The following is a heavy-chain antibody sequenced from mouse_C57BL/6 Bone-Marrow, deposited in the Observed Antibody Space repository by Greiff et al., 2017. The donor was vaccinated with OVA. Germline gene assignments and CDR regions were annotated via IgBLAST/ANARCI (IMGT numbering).Heavy chain of an antibody. D-gene: IGHD1-1*01. V-gene: IGHV1-76*01. Sequence: VQLQQSGAELVRPGASVKLSCKASGYTFTDYYINWVKQRPGQGLEWIARIYPGSGNTYYNEKFKGKATLTAEKSSSTAYMQLSSLTSEDSAVYFCARGDGSSYMYFDVWGTGTTVTVSS. CDR3: ARGDGSSYMYFDV. J-gene: IGHJ1*03. CDR2: IYPGSGNT. CDR1: GYTFTDYY.